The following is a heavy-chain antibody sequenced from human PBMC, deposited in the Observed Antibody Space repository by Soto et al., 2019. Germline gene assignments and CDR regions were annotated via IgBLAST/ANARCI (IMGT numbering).Heavy chain of an antibody. Sequence: GGSLRLSCAASGFTFSNYAMAWVRQAPGKGLEWVSVISGSGASIFYADSVKDRFTISRDNPENTLYLQMNSLRAEDTALYFCAKTASEVYYFDFWGQGTQVTVSS. CDR1: GFTFSNYA. CDR2: ISGSGASI. J-gene: IGHJ4*02. CDR3: AKTASEVYYFDF. D-gene: IGHD3-10*01. V-gene: IGHV3-23*01.